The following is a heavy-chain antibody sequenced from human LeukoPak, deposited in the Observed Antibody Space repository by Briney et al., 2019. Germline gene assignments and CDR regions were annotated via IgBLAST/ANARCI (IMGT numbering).Heavy chain of an antibody. D-gene: IGHD3-10*02. CDR1: GFNFDRYT. Sequence: GGSLRLSCATSGFNFDRYTIHWVRQAPGKGLEWVSLAGWAGGTTFYSDSVRGRFTISRDSGRKSVHLQMNSPTTDDTAFYFCAKELDTMFFDYWGQGALVTVSS. J-gene: IGHJ4*02. V-gene: IGHV3-43*01. CDR2: AGWAGGTT. CDR3: AKELDTMFFDY.